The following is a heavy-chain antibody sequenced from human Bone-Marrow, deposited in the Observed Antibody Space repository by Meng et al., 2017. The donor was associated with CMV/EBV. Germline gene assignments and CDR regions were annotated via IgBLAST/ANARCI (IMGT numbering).Heavy chain of an antibody. Sequence: GESLKISCAASGFTFSSYGMHWVRQAPGKGLEWVAFIRYDGSNKYYADSVKGRFTISRDNSKNTLYLQMNSLRAEDTAVYYCARDPLISYCSSTSCYPGWYYYYGMDVWGQGTTVTVSS. J-gene: IGHJ6*02. CDR1: GFTFSSYG. D-gene: IGHD2-2*01. CDR3: ARDPLISYCSSTSCYPGWYYYYGMDV. CDR2: IRYDGSNK. V-gene: IGHV3-30*02.